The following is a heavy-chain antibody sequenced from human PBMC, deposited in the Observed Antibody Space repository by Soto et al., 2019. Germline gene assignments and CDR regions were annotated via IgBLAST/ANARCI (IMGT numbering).Heavy chain of an antibody. CDR3: AKRYSSDWYGY. D-gene: IGHD6-19*01. J-gene: IGHJ4*02. V-gene: IGHV3-21*04. Sequence: GSLRLSCAASGFTFSTCSMNWVRQAPGKGLEWVSSISSSSSNIYYADSVKGRFTISRDNAKNTLYLQMNSLRAEDTAVYYCAKRYSSDWYGYWGQGTLVTVSS. CDR2: ISSSSSNI. CDR1: GFTFSTCS.